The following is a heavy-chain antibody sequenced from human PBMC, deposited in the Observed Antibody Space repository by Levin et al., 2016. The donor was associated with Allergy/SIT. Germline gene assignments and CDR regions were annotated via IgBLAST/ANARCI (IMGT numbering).Heavy chain of an antibody. Sequence: GESLKISCAASGFTFSSYSMNWVRQAPGKGLEWVSYISSSSSTIYYADSVKGRFTISRDNAKNSLYLQMNSLRAEDTAVYYCRCLSITMVRGTDYFDIWGQGTMVTVSS. J-gene: IGHJ3*02. CDR3: RCLSITMVRGTDYFDI. D-gene: IGHD3-10*01. V-gene: IGHV3-48*01. CDR1: GFTFSSYS. CDR2: ISSSSSTI.